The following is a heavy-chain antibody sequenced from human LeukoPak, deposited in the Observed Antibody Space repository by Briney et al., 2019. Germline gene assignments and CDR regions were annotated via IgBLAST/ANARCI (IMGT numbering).Heavy chain of an antibody. CDR1: GYTFTSYY. D-gene: IGHD3-16*02. Sequence: ASVKVSCKASGYTFTSYYMHWVRQAPGQGLEWMGIINPSGGSTSYAQKFQGRVTMTRDTSTSTVYMELSSLRSEDMAVYYCARDPNHDYVWGSYRPSNWFDPWGQGTLVTVSS. CDR2: INPSGGST. J-gene: IGHJ5*02. CDR3: ARDPNHDYVWGSYRPSNWFDP. V-gene: IGHV1-46*01.